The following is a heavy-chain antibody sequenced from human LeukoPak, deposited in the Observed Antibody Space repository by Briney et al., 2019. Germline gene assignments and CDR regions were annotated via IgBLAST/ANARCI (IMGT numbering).Heavy chain of an antibody. J-gene: IGHJ4*02. CDR3: AKGDEYCGGDCYYFGY. D-gene: IGHD2-21*01. Sequence: GGSLRLSCAASGFTFSSYGIHWVRQAPGKGLEWVAFIRYDGSNKYYADSVKGRFTISRDNSKNTLYLQMNSLRAEDTAVYYCAKGDEYCGGDCYYFGYWGQGTLVTVSS. CDR1: GFTFSSYG. V-gene: IGHV3-30*02. CDR2: IRYDGSNK.